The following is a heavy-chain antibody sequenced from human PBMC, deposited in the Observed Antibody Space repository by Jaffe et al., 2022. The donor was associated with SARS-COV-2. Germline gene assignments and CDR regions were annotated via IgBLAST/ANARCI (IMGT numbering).Heavy chain of an antibody. V-gene: IGHV3-23*04. CDR2: ITVSVSIT. D-gene: IGHD5-18*01. CDR3: AREDVQGYSYGWDF. Sequence: EVNLVESGGGLVQPGGSLRLSCTASGFKFSNYAMSWVRQAPGKGLEWVSGITVSVSITYYADSVKGRFTISRDNSKNTLYLQMNSLRAEDTAFYYCAREDVQGYSYGWDFWGQGALVTVSS. CDR1: GFKFSNYA. J-gene: IGHJ4*02.